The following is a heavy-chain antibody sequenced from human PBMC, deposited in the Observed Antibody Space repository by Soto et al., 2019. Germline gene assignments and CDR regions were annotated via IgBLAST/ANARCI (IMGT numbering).Heavy chain of an antibody. Sequence: ALGQVSGMASVYTFTNYDIIRLRQAPGQGLTGKEWISAYNGNTDYAQQNKGRVTMTTDTSTSTAYMELRSLRSDDTAVYYCSRGVLMVRGLMGRQTYYYYGMDVWGQATTVTVSS. V-gene: IGHV1-18*01. CDR1: VYTFTNYD. CDR2: ISAYNGNT. D-gene: IGHD3-10*01. CDR3: SRGVLMVRGLMGRQTYYYYGMDV. J-gene: IGHJ6*02.